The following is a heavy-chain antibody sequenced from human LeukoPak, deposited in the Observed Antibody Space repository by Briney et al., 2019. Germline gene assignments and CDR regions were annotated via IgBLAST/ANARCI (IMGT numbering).Heavy chain of an antibody. CDR1: GYTLTELS. Sequence: GAAVKVSFKVSGYTLTELSMHWVRQAPGQGREWMGGFDLEDGETIYAQKFQGRVTMTEDTSTHTAYMELNSLSSEDTAVYYCATGRRQWLVVDYWGQGTLVTVSS. CDR2: FDLEDGET. D-gene: IGHD6-19*01. J-gene: IGHJ4*02. CDR3: ATGRRQWLVVDY. V-gene: IGHV1-24*01.